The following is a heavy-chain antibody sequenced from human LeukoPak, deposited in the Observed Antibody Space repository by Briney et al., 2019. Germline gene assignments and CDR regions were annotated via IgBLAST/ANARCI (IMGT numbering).Heavy chain of an antibody. CDR3: ASNEVDTAMVPPTPYYYYYYMDV. D-gene: IGHD5-18*01. CDR2: FDPEDGET. Sequence: ASVKVSCKVSGYTLTELSMHWVRQAPGKGLEWMGGFDPEDGETIYAQKFQGRVTMTEDTSTDTACMELSSLRSEDTAVYYCASNEVDTAMVPPTPYYYYYYMDVWGKGTTVTVSS. CDR1: GYTLTELS. V-gene: IGHV1-24*01. J-gene: IGHJ6*03.